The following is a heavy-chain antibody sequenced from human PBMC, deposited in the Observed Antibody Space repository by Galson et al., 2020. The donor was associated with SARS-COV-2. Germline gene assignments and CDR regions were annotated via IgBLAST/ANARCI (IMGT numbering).Heavy chain of an antibody. CDR1: GGSFSDYY. CDR2: INHSGST. CDR3: ARGLERSATFYYSYAMDV. D-gene: IGHD2-15*01. J-gene: IGHJ6*02. V-gene: IGHV4-34*01. Sequence: SETLSLTCAVYGGSFSDYYCRWSWIRQPPGKGLEWIGEINHSGSTNYNPSVKSRVIISIDTSKNQFSLKLNSVTAADTGVYYCARGLERSATFYYSYAMDVWGQGTTVTVSS.